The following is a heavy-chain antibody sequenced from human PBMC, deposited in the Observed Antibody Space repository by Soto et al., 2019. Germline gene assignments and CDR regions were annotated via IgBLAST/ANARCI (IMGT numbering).Heavy chain of an antibody. Sequence: QVQLVESGGGLVKPGGALRLSCAASGFTFSDYYMSWIRQAPGKGLEWISFISSGGDMIYYADSVKGRFTISRDNAKHSLYLQLNRLRAQDTAVYYCATDGEDYGGDGLDYWGKGSLLTVSS. CDR3: ATDGEDYGGDGLDY. CDR1: GFTFSDYY. J-gene: IGHJ4*02. V-gene: IGHV3-11*01. D-gene: IGHD4-17*01. CDR2: ISSGGDMI.